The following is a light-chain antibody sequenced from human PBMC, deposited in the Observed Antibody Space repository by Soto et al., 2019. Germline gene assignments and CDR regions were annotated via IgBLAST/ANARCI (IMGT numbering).Light chain of an antibody. V-gene: IGLV2-8*01. Sequence: QSALTQPPSASGSPGQSVTISCTGTSSDVGNYNYVSWYQQHPGKAPKVMIYEVNNRPSGVPDRFSGSKSGNTASLTVSGLQAEDEAEYYCSSYAGGNNLVFGGGTKLTVL. CDR3: SSYAGGNNLV. CDR1: SSDVGNYNY. CDR2: EVN. J-gene: IGLJ2*01.